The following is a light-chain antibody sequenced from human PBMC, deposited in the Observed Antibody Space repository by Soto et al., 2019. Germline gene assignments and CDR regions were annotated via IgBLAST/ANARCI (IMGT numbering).Light chain of an antibody. CDR1: NSNLGAGYD. Sequence: QSVLTQQPSVSGAQGQRVTISCTGNNSNLGAGYDVHWYQQLPGAAPKLVIFGNRNRPSGVPERFSGSKSGTSASLAITGLQAEDEADYYCQAYDYSLTAFVFGGGTKLTVL. CDR2: GNR. V-gene: IGLV1-40*01. J-gene: IGLJ3*02. CDR3: QAYDYSLTAFV.